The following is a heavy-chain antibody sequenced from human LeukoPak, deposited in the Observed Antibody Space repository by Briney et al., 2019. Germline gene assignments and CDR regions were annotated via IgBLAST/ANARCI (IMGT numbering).Heavy chain of an antibody. V-gene: IGHV1-8*03. CDR1: GYTFTTYD. Sequence: ASVKVSCKASGYTFTTYDINWVRQATGQGLEWMGWMSPNSGNTGYAQKFQGRVTITRDTSISTAYMELSSLTSEDTAVYFCARDHGGNSGWFDPWGQGTLVTVSS. D-gene: IGHD4-23*01. J-gene: IGHJ5*02. CDR3: ARDHGGNSGWFDP. CDR2: MSPNSGNT.